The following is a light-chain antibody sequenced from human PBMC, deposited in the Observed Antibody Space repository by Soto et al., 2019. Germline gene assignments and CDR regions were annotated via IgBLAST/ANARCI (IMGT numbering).Light chain of an antibody. V-gene: IGLV1-47*01. Sequence: QSALTQPPSASGTPGQRVTISCSGSSSNIGSNYVYWYQQLPGTAPKLLIYRNNQRPSGVPDRFSGSKSGTTASLTVSGLQADDEADYFCGSDAGSDNYVFGTGTKVTVL. CDR2: RNN. CDR3: GSDAGSDNYV. CDR1: SSNIGSNY. J-gene: IGLJ1*01.